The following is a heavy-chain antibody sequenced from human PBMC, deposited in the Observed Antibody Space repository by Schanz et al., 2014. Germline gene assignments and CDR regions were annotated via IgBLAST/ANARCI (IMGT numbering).Heavy chain of an antibody. J-gene: IGHJ5*02. CDR2: ISVYTGNT. Sequence: QVQLVQSGAEVKKPGASVRVSCKASGYTFTTYAMSWVRQAPGQGLEWVGWISVYTGNTKYGQKVQGRVTMTADTSTNAASVELRSLSPGDTAVYYCAKAECDILAVSYSRLDPWGQGTLVTVSS. CDR3: AKAECDILAVSYSRLDP. V-gene: IGHV1-18*01. D-gene: IGHD3-9*01. CDR1: GYTFTTYA.